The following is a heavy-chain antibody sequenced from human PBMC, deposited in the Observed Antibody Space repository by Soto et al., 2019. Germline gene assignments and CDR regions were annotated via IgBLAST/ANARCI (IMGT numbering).Heavy chain of an antibody. Sequence: SETLSLTCTVSGGSISSSSYYWGWIRQPPGKGLEWIGSIYYSGSTYYNPSLKSRVTISVDTSKNQFSLKLSSGTAADTAVYYCARETHHCSSTSCYRMGNAFDIWGQGTMVTVSS. CDR1: GGSISSSSYY. V-gene: IGHV4-39*02. CDR2: IYYSGST. J-gene: IGHJ3*02. D-gene: IGHD2-2*02. CDR3: ARETHHCSSTSCYRMGNAFDI.